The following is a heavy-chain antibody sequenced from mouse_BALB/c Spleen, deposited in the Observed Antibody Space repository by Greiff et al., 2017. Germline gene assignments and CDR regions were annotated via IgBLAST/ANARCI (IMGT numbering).Heavy chain of an antibody. CDR1: GFTFSSFG. Sequence: EVKLVESGGGLVQPGGSRKLSCAASGFTFSSFGIHWVRQAPEKGLEWVAYISSGSSTIYYADTVKGRFTISRDNPKNTLFLQMTSLRSEDTAMYYCARDYYGSSYVEYAMDYWGQGTSVTVSS. V-gene: IGHV5-17*02. J-gene: IGHJ4*01. CDR2: ISSGSSTI. CDR3: ARDYYGSSYVEYAMDY. D-gene: IGHD1-1*01.